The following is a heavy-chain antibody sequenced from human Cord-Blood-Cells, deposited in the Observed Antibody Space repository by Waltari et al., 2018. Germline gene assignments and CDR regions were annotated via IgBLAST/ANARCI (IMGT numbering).Heavy chain of an antibody. CDR2: INHSGRT. J-gene: IGHJ4*02. CDR3: ARQSRGGAARTFDY. D-gene: IGHD6-6*01. CDR1: GGSFSGYY. V-gene: IGHV4-34*01. Sequence: QVQLQQWGAGLLKPSETLSLTCAVYGGSFSGYYWSWIRQPPGKGLEWIGEINHSGRTNSNPSLKSRVTISVDTSKNQFSLKLSSVTAADTAVYYCARQSRGGAARTFDYWGQGTLVTVSS.